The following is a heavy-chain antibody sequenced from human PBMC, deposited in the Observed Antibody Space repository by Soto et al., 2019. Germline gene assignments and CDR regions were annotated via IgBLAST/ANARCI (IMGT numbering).Heavy chain of an antibody. CDR1: GFTFSNAW. CDR3: TATDYDSSDFDY. Sequence: GGSLRLSCAASGFTFSNAWISWARQAPGKGLEWGGRIKSKTDGGTTDYAAPVKGRFTISRDDSKNTLYLQMNSLKTEDTAVYYCTATDYDSSDFDYWGQGTLVTVSS. D-gene: IGHD3-22*01. V-gene: IGHV3-15*01. J-gene: IGHJ4*02. CDR2: IKSKTDGGTT.